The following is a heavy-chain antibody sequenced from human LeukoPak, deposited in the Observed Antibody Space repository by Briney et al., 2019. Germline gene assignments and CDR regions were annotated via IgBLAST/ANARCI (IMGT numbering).Heavy chain of an antibody. Sequence: SETLSLTCAVYGGSFSGYYLSWIRQPPGKGLEWIGEINHSGSTNYNPSLKSRVTVSVDTSKNQFSLKLSPVTAADTAVYYCARGGGNLLPYFDPKYYYYMDVWGKGTTVTVSS. D-gene: IGHD3-9*01. J-gene: IGHJ6*03. CDR3: ARGGGNLLPYFDPKYYYYMDV. CDR1: GGSFSGYY. V-gene: IGHV4-34*01. CDR2: INHSGST.